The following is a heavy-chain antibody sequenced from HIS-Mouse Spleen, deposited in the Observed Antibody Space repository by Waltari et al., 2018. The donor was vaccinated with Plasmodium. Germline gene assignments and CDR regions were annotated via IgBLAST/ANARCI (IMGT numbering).Heavy chain of an antibody. D-gene: IGHD7-27*01. CDR1: GGSFSGYY. J-gene: IGHJ3*02. Sequence: QVQLQQWGAGLLKPSETLSLTCAVYGGSFSGYYWRWTRQPPGKGLEWIGEIHHSGSTNYNPSLKSRVTISVDTSKNQFSLKLSSVTAADTAVYYCARGQLGIDAFDIWGQGTMVTVSS. CDR3: ARGQLGIDAFDI. V-gene: IGHV4-34*01. CDR2: IHHSGST.